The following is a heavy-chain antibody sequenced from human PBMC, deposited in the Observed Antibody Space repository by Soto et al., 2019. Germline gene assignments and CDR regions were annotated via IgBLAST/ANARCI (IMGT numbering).Heavy chain of an antibody. CDR2: INPNGGGT. V-gene: IGHV1-2*02. CDR1: GYTFSDYY. CDR3: ARESGGATATLDYYYFYMDV. J-gene: IGHJ6*03. Sequence: QVQLVQSGAEVKKPGASVTVSCKASGYTFSDYYFHWVRQAPGQGPEWMGWINPNGGGTKYGQKFRGRVTMTRDTSVRTAFMELNSLKSDDTAVYYCARESGGATATLDYYYFYMDVWGKGTTVTVSS. D-gene: IGHD5-12*01.